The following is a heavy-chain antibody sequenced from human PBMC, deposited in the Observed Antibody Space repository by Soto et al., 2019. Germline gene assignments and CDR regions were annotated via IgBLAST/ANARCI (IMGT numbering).Heavy chain of an antibody. D-gene: IGHD6-25*01. V-gene: IGHV3-9*01. J-gene: IGHJ6*03. Sequence: GGSLRLSCAASGFSFDDYVLHWVRQVPGKGLEWASGISWNSDTTGYADSVKGRFTISRDNAKNSLYLQMSSLRAEDTALYYCARGLGFSFYYIEVWGKGTTVTVSS. CDR2: ISWNSDTT. CDR1: GFSFDDYV. CDR3: ARGLGFSFYYIEV.